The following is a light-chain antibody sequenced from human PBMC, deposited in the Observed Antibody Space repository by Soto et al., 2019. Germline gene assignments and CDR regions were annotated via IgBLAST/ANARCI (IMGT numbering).Light chain of an antibody. J-gene: IGKJ1*01. Sequence: DIPMTQSPSSLSASVGDRVTITCLASQRIGTYLNWYQQKPGKAPKLLLYAASTLQSGVPSRFSGSGSGTNFILTISSLQPEDFATYHCQQSYSSPRTFGQGTKVEMK. CDR1: QRIGTY. CDR3: QQSYSSPRT. CDR2: AAS. V-gene: IGKV1-39*01.